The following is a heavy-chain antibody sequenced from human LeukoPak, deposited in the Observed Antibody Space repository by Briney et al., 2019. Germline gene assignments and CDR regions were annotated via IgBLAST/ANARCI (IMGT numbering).Heavy chain of an antibody. CDR2: INPNSGGT. J-gene: IGHJ4*02. Sequence: GASVKVSCTASGYTFTGYYMRSVGQAPGQGLEWMGWINPNSGGTNYAQKFQGRVTMTRDTSISTVYMELSRLRSDDTAVYYCAREDRGFYWGQGTLVTVSS. V-gene: IGHV1-2*02. CDR3: AREDRGFY. CDR1: GYTFTGYY.